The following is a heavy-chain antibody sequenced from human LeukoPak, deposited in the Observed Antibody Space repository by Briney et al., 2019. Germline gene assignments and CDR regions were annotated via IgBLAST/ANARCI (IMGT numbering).Heavy chain of an antibody. CDR3: ARGDQLLSDAYYYYYMDV. CDR1: GFTFSDYY. J-gene: IGHJ6*03. CDR2: IRSSGITF. V-gene: IGHV3-11*01. D-gene: IGHD2-2*01. Sequence: GGSLRLSCAASGFTFSDYYMSWIRQAPGKGLEWVSCIRSSGITFYYADSVKGQFTISRDNAKNSLYLQMNSLRAEDTAVYYCARGDQLLSDAYYYYYMDVWGKGTTVTVSS.